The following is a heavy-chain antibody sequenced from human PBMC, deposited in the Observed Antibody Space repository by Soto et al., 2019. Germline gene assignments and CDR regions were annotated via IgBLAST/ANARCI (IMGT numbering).Heavy chain of an antibody. J-gene: IGHJ3*02. V-gene: IGHV3-23*01. CDR2: ISGSGGST. D-gene: IGHD5-12*01. CDR3: AALVVTITSPAFDI. CDR1: GFTVSSNY. Sequence: GGSLRLSCAASGFTVSSNYMSWVRQAPGKGLEWVSAISGSGGSTYYADSVKGRFTISRDNSKNTLYLQMNSLRAEDTAVYYCAALVVTITSPAFDIWGQGTMVTVSS.